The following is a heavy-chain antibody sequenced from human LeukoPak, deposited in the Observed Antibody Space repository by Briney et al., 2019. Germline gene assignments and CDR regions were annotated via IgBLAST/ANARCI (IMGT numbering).Heavy chain of an antibody. CDR2: INHSGST. J-gene: IGHJ5*02. CDR3: ARDKGSLGYSSSWPNWFDP. V-gene: IGHV4-34*01. D-gene: IGHD6-13*01. CDR1: GGSFSGYY. Sequence: SETLSLTCAVYGGSFSGYYWSWIRQPPGKGLEWIGEINHSGSTNYNPSPKSRVTISVDTSKNQFSLKLSSVTPADTAVYYCARDKGSLGYSSSWPNWFDPWGQGTLVTVSS.